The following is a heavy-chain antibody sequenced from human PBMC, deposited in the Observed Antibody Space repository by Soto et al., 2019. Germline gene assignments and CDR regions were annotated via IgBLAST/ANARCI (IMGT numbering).Heavy chain of an antibody. CDR1: GFTFSSYA. V-gene: IGHV3-30-3*01. CDR2: ISYDGNKE. Sequence: GGSLRLSCAASGFTFSSYAMHWVRQAPGKGLEWVALISYDGNKEFYTDSVKGRFTVSRDDSKNTLYLQMNSLRAEDTAVYYCAKDLYNWNYEWPHGFDPWGQGTLVTVSS. J-gene: IGHJ5*02. CDR3: AKDLYNWNYEWPHGFDP. D-gene: IGHD1-7*01.